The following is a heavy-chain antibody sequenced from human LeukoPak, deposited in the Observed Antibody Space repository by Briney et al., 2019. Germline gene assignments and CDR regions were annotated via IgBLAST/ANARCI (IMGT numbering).Heavy chain of an antibody. J-gene: IGHJ6*02. D-gene: IGHD2-2*01. CDR3: AKSSDIVVVPAATLYYYYGMDV. CDR1: GFTFSSYA. CDR2: ISGSGGST. Sequence: TGGSLRLSCAASGFTFSSYAMSWVRQAPGEGLEWVSAISGSGGSTYYADSVKGRFTISRDNSKNTLYLQMNSLRAEDTAVYYCAKSSDIVVVPAATLYYYYGMDVWGQGTTVTVSS. V-gene: IGHV3-23*01.